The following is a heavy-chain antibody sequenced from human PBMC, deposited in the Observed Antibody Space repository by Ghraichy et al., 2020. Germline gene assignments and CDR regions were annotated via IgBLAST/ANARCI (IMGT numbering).Heavy chain of an antibody. Sequence: ASVKVSCKASGYTFTSYGISWVRQAPGQGLEWMGWISAYNGNTNYAQKLQGRVTMTTDTSTSTAYMELRSLRSDDTAVYYCARTSGGNSRAGEDLDYWGQGTLVTVSS. D-gene: IGHD4-23*01. J-gene: IGHJ4*02. V-gene: IGHV1-18*01. CDR3: ARTSGGNSRAGEDLDY. CDR1: GYTFTSYG. CDR2: ISAYNGNT.